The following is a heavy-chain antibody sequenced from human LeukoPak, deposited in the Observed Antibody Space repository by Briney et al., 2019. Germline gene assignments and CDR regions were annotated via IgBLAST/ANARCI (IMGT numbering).Heavy chain of an antibody. D-gene: IGHD6-13*01. Sequence: GGSLRLSCAASGFTFSSYWMHWVRQVPGKGLVWVSRVNIDGSNTNYADSVKGRFTISRDNAKNTLYLQMNSLRAEDTAVYYCARDTPPKADIAAHFDYWGQGTLVTVSS. CDR3: ARDTPPKADIAAHFDY. V-gene: IGHV3-74*01. J-gene: IGHJ4*02. CDR1: GFTFSSYW. CDR2: VNIDGSNT.